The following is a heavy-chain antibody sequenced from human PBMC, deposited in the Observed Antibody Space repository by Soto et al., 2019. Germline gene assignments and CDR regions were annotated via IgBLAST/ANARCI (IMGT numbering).Heavy chain of an antibody. CDR3: ARGGADHYNYGMDV. Sequence: GGSLRLSCAASGSTLPTYAMTWVRQPPGKGLEWVSSMNGAATSTSYADSVKGRFTTSRDTSKNTLYLDMRFLRPEDTAVYYCARGGADHYNYGMDVWGQGTTVTVSS. J-gene: IGHJ6*02. CDR1: GSTLPTYA. V-gene: IGHV3-23*05. D-gene: IGHD3-10*01. CDR2: MNGAATST.